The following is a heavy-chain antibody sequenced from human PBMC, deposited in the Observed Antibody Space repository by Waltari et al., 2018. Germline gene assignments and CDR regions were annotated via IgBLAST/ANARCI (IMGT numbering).Heavy chain of an antibody. CDR3: ARDGGCGDYQSAEYFQH. CDR1: GGSISSYY. Sequence: QVQLQESGPGLVKPSETLSLTCTVSGGSISSYYWSWIRQPPGKGLEWIGYITSSGRTNSIPASKSRVTMSVDTSKNQFSLKLSSVTAADAAVYYGARDGGCGDYQSAEYFQHWGQGTLVTVSS. D-gene: IGHD4-17*01. V-gene: IGHV4-59*01. CDR2: ITSSGRT. J-gene: IGHJ1*01.